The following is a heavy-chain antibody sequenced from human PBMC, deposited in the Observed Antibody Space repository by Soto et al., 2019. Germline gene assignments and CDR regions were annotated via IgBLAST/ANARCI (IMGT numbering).Heavy chain of an antibody. CDR2: IWYDGSNK. J-gene: IGHJ4*02. CDR1: GFTFSSYG. Sequence: GGSLRLSCAASGFTFSSYGMHWVRQAPGKGLEWVAVIWYDGSNKYYADSVKGRFTISRDNSKNTLYLQMNSLRAEDTAVYYCARDRNLTPLYYFDYWGQGTLVTVSS. D-gene: IGHD7-27*01. CDR3: ARDRNLTPLYYFDY. V-gene: IGHV3-33*01.